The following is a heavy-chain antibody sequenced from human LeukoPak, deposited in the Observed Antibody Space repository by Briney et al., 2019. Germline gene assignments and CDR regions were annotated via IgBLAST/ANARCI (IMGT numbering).Heavy chain of an antibody. V-gene: IGHV3-30-3*01. D-gene: IGHD1-26*01. CDR2: ISYDGSNK. CDR3: ARDIQGIVGALGGNYFDH. Sequence: GGSLRLSCAASGFTFSSYAMHWVRQAPGKGLEWVAVISYDGSNKYYADSVKGRFTISRDNSKNTLYLQMNSLRAEDTTVYYCARDIQGIVGALGGNYFDHWGQGTLVTVSS. CDR1: GFTFSSYA. J-gene: IGHJ4*02.